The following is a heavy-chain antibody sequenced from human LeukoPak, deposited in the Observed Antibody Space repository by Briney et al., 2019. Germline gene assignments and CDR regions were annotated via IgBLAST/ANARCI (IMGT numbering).Heavy chain of an antibody. D-gene: IGHD2-15*01. V-gene: IGHV1-2*02. CDR3: ARDKSDCHDDRCYSKRNDY. J-gene: IGHJ4*02. CDR2: INPKSGDT. CDR1: GYTFTSYY. Sequence: ASVKVSCKASGYTFTSYYMHWVRQAPGQGLEWMGWINPKSGDTSYVKKFQGRVIMTRDTSISSVYMELNSLRSDDTAVYYCARDKSDCHDDRCYSKRNDYWGQGTLVSVS.